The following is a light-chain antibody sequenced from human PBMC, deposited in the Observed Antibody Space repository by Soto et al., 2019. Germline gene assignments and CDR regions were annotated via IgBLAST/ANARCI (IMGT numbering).Light chain of an antibody. V-gene: IGKV1-39*01. J-gene: IGKJ2*02. CDR1: QTISSY. Sequence: DIPMTQSPSSLSASVGDRVTITCRASQTISSYLNWYQQKPGKAPKLLIYGASSLQSGVPSRFSGSGSGTDFTLTISSLQPEDFATYYCQQSSRTPCAFGQGTKLEI. CDR3: QQSSRTPCA. CDR2: GAS.